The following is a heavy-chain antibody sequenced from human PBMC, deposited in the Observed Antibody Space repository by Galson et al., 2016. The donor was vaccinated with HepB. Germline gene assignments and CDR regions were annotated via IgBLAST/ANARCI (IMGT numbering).Heavy chain of an antibody. CDR1: GFTVSNNY. D-gene: IGHD2-15*01. Sequence: SLRLSCAASGFTVSNNYMRWVRQAPGKGLEWVSLIYSGGSTYYADSVKGRFTIPSDSSKHTLYPQMNSLRAEDPAVYYCARNRQWSGGSCYGAWGQGTLVTVSS. CDR2: IYSGGST. J-gene: IGHJ5*02. V-gene: IGHV3-66*01. CDR3: ARNRQWSGGSCYGA.